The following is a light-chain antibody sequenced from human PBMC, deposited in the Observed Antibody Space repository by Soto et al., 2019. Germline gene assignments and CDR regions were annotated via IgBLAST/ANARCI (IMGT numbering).Light chain of an antibody. CDR2: EVN. Sequence: QSALTQPASMSGSPGQSITISCTGTSSVVGSYNLVSWYQHHPGKAPKLMIYEVNKRPSGVPDRFSGSKSGNTASLTVSGLQAEDEADYYCSSYAGSSNVFGTGTKVTVL. CDR3: SSYAGSSNV. J-gene: IGLJ1*01. V-gene: IGLV2-14*02. CDR1: SSVVGSYNL.